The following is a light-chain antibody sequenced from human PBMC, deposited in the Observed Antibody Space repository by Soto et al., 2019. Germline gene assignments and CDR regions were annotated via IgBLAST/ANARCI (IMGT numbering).Light chain of an antibody. CDR3: EPGHIVWT. Sequence: SDTKNYRTSQRIGTFVNWYRQRQGRAPKLLIYSASTLQSGVPSRFSAGGTGNEFNVCGPGLPAEEFSTYMSEPGHIVWTFGQGTKVDIK. CDR2: SAS. CDR1: QRIGTF. V-gene: IGKV1-39*01. J-gene: IGKJ1*01.